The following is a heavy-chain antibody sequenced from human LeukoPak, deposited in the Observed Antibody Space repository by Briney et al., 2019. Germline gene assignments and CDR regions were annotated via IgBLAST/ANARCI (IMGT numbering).Heavy chain of an antibody. CDR1: GFTFSSYA. Sequence: PGGSLRLSCAASGFTFSSYAMSWVRQAPGKGLEWVSAISGSGGSTYYADSVKGRFTISRDNSKNTLYLQMNGLRAEDTAVYYCAKDIAAAGTKQAYNWFDPWGQGTLVTVSS. CDR2: ISGSGGST. CDR3: AKDIAAAGTKQAYNWFDP. D-gene: IGHD6-13*01. V-gene: IGHV3-23*01. J-gene: IGHJ5*02.